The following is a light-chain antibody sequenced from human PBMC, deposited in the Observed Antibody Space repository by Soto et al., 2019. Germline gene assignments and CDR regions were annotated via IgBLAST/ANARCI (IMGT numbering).Light chain of an antibody. J-gene: IGKJ4*01. CDR2: AAS. CDR1: QSISKY. Sequence: IQMTQSPSSLSATVGDRVTITCRASQSISKYLNWYQQKPGKAPKLLIYAASSLHSGVPSRFSGSGSGTDFTLTISSLQPEDFATYYCQQSYSAPPLTFGGGTNVEFK. V-gene: IGKV1-39*01. CDR3: QQSYSAPPLT.